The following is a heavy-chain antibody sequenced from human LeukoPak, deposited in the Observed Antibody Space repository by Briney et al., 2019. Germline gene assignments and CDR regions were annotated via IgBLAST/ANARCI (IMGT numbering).Heavy chain of an antibody. J-gene: IGHJ5*02. CDR3: ARTLITRRYYDSWSGPTNWFDP. V-gene: IGHV3-30-3*01. CDR2: ISYDGSNK. CDR1: GFTFSSYA. D-gene: IGHD3-3*01. Sequence: GRSLRLSCAASGFTFSSYAMHWVRQAPGKGLEWVAVISYDGSNKYYADSVKGRFTISRDNSKNTLYLQMNSLRAEDTAVYYCARTLITRRYYDSWSGPTNWFDPWGQGTLVTVSS.